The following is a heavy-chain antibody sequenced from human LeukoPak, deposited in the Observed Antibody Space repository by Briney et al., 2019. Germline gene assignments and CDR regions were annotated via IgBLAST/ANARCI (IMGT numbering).Heavy chain of an antibody. V-gene: IGHV3-7*01. CDR1: GLTFSSYW. CDR2: IKPDGSLI. D-gene: IGHD1-26*01. CDR3: AKWELYSGFYYIDY. Sequence: GGSLRLSCAASGLTFSSYWMTWVRQGPGKGLEWVANIKPDGSLIYYVDSVKGRFTISRDNAKNSLYLQMNSLRAEDTAVYYCAKWELYSGFYYIDYWGQGTLATVSS. J-gene: IGHJ4*02.